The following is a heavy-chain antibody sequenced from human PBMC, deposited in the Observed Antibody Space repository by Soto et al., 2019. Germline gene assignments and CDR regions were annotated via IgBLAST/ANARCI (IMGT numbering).Heavy chain of an antibody. V-gene: IGHV1-69*13. CDR1: GGTFRRDA. Sequence: SVKVSCRGCGGTFRRDAVSWVGRARGTGVAWMGGIIPIFRTANYAQKFQGRVTITAVESTSTAYMELSSLRSEDTAVYYCARLSSGPHLYGMDVWGQGTTVTVSS. D-gene: IGHD3-22*01. CDR2: IIPIFRTA. J-gene: IGHJ6*02. CDR3: ARLSSGPHLYGMDV.